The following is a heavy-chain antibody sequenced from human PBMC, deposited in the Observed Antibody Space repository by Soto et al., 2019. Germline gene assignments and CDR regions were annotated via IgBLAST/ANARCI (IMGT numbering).Heavy chain of an antibody. CDR2: IYYSGST. V-gene: IGHV4-59*08. D-gene: IGHD4-17*01. CDR1: GGCISSYY. Sequence: SETLSLTCTVSGGCISSYYWSWIRQPPGKGLEWIGYIYYSGSTNYNPSLKSRVTISVDTSKNQFSLKLSSVTAADTAVYYCARRYGPGFDYWGQGTLVT. J-gene: IGHJ4*02. CDR3: ARRYGPGFDY.